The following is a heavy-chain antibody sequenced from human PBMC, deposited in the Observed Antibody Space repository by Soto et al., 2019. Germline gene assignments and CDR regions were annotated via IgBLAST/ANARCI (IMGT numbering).Heavy chain of an antibody. J-gene: IGHJ5*02. V-gene: IGHV4-61*01. CDR2: IYYSGST. Sequence: QVQLQESGPGLVKPSETLSLTCTVSGGSVSSGSYYWSWIRQPPGKGLEWIAYIYYSGSTNYNPSLKSRVTISVDTSKNQFSLKLSSVTAADTAVYYCARETNGDYPLAYNWFDPWGQGTLVTVSS. CDR1: GGSVSSGSYY. D-gene: IGHD4-17*01. CDR3: ARETNGDYPLAYNWFDP.